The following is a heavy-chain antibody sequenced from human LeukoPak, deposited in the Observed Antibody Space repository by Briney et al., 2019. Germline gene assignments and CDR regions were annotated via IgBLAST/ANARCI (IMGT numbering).Heavy chain of an antibody. V-gene: IGHV1-2*02. CDR1: GGTFSSYA. Sequence: GASVKVSCKASGGTFSSYAISWVRQAPGQGLEWMGWINPNSGGTNYAQKFQGRVTMTRDTSISTAYMELSRLRSDDTAVYYCARDYDILTGIDYWGQGTLVTVSS. CDR3: ARDYDILTGIDY. D-gene: IGHD3-9*01. J-gene: IGHJ4*02. CDR2: INPNSGGT.